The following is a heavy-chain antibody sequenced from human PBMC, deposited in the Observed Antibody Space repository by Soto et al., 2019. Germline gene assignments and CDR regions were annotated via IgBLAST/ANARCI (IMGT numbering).Heavy chain of an antibody. D-gene: IGHD2-21*01. CDR2: VIPIFATT. J-gene: IGHJ6*02. V-gene: IGHV1-69*01. CDR3: ARVRGGDYQYYYNYYNMDV. Sequence: QVQLVQSGAEVRKPGSSVRISCRASGGTFSNYAFSWVRQVPGQGLEWMGGVIPIFATTNHAQKFRGRVSITSVESTSTVYMELSSRRAEDTAVYYCARVRGGDYQYYYNYYNMDVWGQGPMVTVSS. CDR1: GGTFSNYA.